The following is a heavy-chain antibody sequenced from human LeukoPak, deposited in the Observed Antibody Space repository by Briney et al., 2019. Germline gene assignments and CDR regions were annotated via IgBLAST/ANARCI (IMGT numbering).Heavy chain of an antibody. CDR3: AKTEGIAAAGTIDY. CDR2: IRYDGSNK. V-gene: IGHV3-30*02. CDR1: GFTFSSYG. J-gene: IGHJ4*02. Sequence: PGGSLRLSCAASGFTFSSYGMHWVRQAPGKGLEWVAFIRYDGSNKYYADSVKGRFTISRDNSKNTLYLQMNSLRAEDTAVYYCAKTEGIAAAGTIDYWGQGTLVTVSS. D-gene: IGHD6-13*01.